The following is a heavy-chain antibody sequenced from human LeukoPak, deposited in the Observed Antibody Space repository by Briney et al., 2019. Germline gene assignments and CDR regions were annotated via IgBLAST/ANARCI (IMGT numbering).Heavy chain of an antibody. CDR2: IYRGDSDT. D-gene: IGHD6-6*01. CDR3: ARGDASMATGFNY. Sequence: GESLKISCQTSGFTFTNYWIGWVRQMPGKGLEWMGIIYRGDSDTKYSPSFRGQVTMSADKSTSTAYLQWGSLKASDTAMYFCARGDASMATGFNYWGQGTLVTVSS. J-gene: IGHJ4*02. V-gene: IGHV5-51*01. CDR1: GFTFTNYW.